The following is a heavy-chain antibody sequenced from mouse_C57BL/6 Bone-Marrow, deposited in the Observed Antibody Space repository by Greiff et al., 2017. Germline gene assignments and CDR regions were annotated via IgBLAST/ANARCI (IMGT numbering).Heavy chain of an antibody. Sequence: QVQLKQSGAELVKPGASVKLSCKASGYTFTEYTIHWVKQRSGQGLEWIGGFYPGSGSIKYNEKFKDKATLTADKSSSTAYMELSSLTSEDSAVYVCARHEERGDYGAWCAYWGQGTLVTVSA. CDR2: FYPGSGSI. V-gene: IGHV1-62-2*01. CDR1: GYTFTEYT. CDR3: ARHEERGDYGAWCAY. D-gene: IGHD2-4*01. J-gene: IGHJ3*01.